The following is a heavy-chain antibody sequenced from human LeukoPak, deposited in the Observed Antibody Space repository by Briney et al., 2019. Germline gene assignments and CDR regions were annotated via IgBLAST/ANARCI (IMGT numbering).Heavy chain of an antibody. V-gene: IGHV3-23*01. J-gene: IGHJ4*02. CDR2: ISTSGGST. CDR3: AKEGSGWYYVDH. CDR1: GFTFNSYD. Sequence: GGSLRLSCAASGFTFNSYDMNWVRQAPGKGLEWVSIISTSGGSTHYADSVKGRFTISRDNSKNTLYLQMNSLRAEDTAVYYCAKEGSGWYYVDHWGQGTLVTVSS. D-gene: IGHD6-19*01.